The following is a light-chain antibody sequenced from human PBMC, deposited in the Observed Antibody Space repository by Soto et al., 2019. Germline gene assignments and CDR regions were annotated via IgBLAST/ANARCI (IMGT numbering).Light chain of an antibody. CDR1: QSVSSN. CDR3: QQYNSYSPT. V-gene: IGKV3-15*01. J-gene: IGKJ1*01. CDR2: AAS. Sequence: EIVMTQSPATLSVSPGERATLSCRASQSVSSNLAWYQQKPGQAPRLLIYAASTRATGFPARFSGSGSGTEFTLTISSLQPDDFATYYCQQYNSYSPTFGQGTKVDIK.